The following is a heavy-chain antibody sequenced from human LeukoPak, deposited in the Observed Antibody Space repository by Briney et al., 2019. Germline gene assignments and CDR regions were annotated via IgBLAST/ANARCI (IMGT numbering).Heavy chain of an antibody. D-gene: IGHD2-2*01. CDR3: AREGYCSSTSCSYYYYYYGMDV. CDR2: IIPILGIA. Sequence: SVRVSCKASGYTFTAYYMHWVRQAPGQGLEWMGRIIPILGIANYAQKFQGRVTITADKSTSTAYMELSSLRSEDTAVYYCAREGYCSSTSCSYYYYYYGMDVWGQGTTVTVSS. V-gene: IGHV1-69*04. J-gene: IGHJ6*02. CDR1: GYTFTAYY.